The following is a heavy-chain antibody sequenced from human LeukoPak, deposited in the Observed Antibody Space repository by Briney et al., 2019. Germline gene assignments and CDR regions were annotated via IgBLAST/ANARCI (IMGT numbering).Heavy chain of an antibody. J-gene: IGHJ4*02. CDR2: IYHSGST. CDR1: GGSISSGGYS. Sequence: PSQTLSLTCAVSGGSISSGGYSWSWIRQPPGQGLEWIGYIYHSGSTYYNPSLKSRVTISVDRSKNQFSLKLSSVTAADTAVYYCARGGIVGATWDYYFDYWGQGTLVTVSS. V-gene: IGHV4-30-2*01. D-gene: IGHD1-26*01. CDR3: ARGGIVGATWDYYFDY.